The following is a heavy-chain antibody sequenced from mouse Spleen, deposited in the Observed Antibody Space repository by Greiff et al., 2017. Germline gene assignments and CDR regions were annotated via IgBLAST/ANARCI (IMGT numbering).Heavy chain of an antibody. CDR3: ARRQTASWFAY. D-gene: IGHD4-1*01. J-gene: IGHJ3*01. V-gene: IGHV5-6*02. CDR1: GFTFSSYG. CDR2: ISSGGSYT. Sequence: EVKLMESGGDLVKPGGSLKLSCAASGFTFSSYGMSWVRQTPDKRLEWVATISSGGSYTYYPDSVKGRFTISRDNAMNTLYLQMSSLKSEDTAMYYCARRQTASWFAYWGQGTLVTVSA.